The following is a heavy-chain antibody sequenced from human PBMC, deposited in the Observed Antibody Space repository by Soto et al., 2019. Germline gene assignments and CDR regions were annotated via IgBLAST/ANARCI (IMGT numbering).Heavy chain of an antibody. CDR2: IYYSGST. Sequence: QVQLQESGPGLVKPSETLSLTCTVSGGSISSYYWSWIRQPPGKGLEWIGYIYYSGSTNYNPSLKSRVTISVDTSKNQFSLKLSSVTAADTAVYYCARELTDYGDYGGWFDPWGQGTLVTVSS. CDR1: GGSISSYY. CDR3: ARELTDYGDYGGWFDP. D-gene: IGHD4-17*01. J-gene: IGHJ5*02. V-gene: IGHV4-59*01.